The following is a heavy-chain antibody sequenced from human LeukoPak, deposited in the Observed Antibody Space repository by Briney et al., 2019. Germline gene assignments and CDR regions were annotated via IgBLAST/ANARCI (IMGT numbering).Heavy chain of an antibody. J-gene: IGHJ6*03. D-gene: IGHD6-19*01. Sequence: ASETLSLTCTVSGGSISSYYWSWIRQPPGKGLEWIGYIYYSGSTNYSPSLKSRVTISVDTSKNQFSLKLSSVPAADTAVYYCARELISAPYYYYYMDVWGKGTTVTVSS. CDR1: GGSISSYY. CDR3: ARELISAPYYYYYMDV. V-gene: IGHV4-59*01. CDR2: IYYSGST.